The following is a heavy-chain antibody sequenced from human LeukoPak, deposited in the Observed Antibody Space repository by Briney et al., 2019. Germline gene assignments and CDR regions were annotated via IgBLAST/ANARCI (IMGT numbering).Heavy chain of an antibody. Sequence: SETLSLTCTVSGGSIRSSYYYWGWIRQPPGKGLEWIGSIYDSGSTYYNPSLKSRVTISVDTSKIQFSLKLNSVTAADTAVYYCARKGPAASDYWGQGTLVTVSS. CDR3: ARKGPAASDY. J-gene: IGHJ4*02. CDR2: IYDSGST. CDR1: GGSIRSSYYY. D-gene: IGHD2-2*01. V-gene: IGHV4-39*01.